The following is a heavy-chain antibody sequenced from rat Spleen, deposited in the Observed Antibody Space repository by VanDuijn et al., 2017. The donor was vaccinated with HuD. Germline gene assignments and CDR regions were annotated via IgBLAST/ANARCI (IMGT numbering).Heavy chain of an antibody. CDR1: GFIFSNYY. J-gene: IGHJ3*01. V-gene: IGHV5-27*01. CDR2: ISAGGGDT. CDR3: TIRDGGFPG. D-gene: IGHD1-11*01. Sequence: EVQLVESGGGLVQPGRSLKLSCAASGFIFSNYYMAWVRQAPTKGLEWVAYISAGGGDTYYRYSVKGRFTISRDNAKSTLYLQMDSLRSEDTATYYCTIRDGGFPGWGQGTLVTVSS.